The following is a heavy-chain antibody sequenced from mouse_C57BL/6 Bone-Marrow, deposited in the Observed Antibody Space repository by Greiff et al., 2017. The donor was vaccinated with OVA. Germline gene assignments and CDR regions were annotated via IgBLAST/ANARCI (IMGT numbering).Heavy chain of an antibody. CDR3: ASGDYSNYDYYAMDY. CDR1: GYTFTSYW. V-gene: IGHV1-64*01. CDR2: IHPNSGST. J-gene: IGHJ4*01. Sequence: QVQLQQPGAELVKPGASVKLSCKASGYTFTSYWMHWVKQRPGQGLEWIGMIHPNSGSTNYNEKFKSKATLTVDKSSSTAYMQLSSLTSADSAVYYGASGDYSNYDYYAMDYWGQGTSVTVSS. D-gene: IGHD2-5*01.